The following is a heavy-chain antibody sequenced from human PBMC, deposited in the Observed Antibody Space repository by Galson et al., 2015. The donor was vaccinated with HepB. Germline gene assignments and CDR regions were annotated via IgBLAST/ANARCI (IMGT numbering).Heavy chain of an antibody. V-gene: IGHV1-2*06. Sequence: SVKVSCKASGYTFPAYYVHWVRQAPGQGLEWMGRINPNSGGTNFAQKFQDRVTMTRDKSINTAYLELSRLRTDDTAVYYCARAGTTWGLFSYYGLDVWGQGTTRTFSS. CDR1: GYTFPAYY. J-gene: IGHJ6*02. CDR3: ARAGTTWGLFSYYGLDV. CDR2: INPNSGGT. D-gene: IGHD1-14*01.